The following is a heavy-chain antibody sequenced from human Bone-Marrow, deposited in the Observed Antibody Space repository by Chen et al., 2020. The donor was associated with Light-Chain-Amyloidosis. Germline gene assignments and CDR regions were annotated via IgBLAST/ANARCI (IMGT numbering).Heavy chain of an antibody. J-gene: IGHJ4*02. D-gene: IGHD3-10*01. V-gene: IGHV3-21*01. CDR2: IGPFDNHI. CDR1: GFIFSSFH. Sequence: EVQLVDSGGGLVKPGGSLRISCAGSGFIFSSFHMNWVRQAPGRGLEWVASIGPFDNHIHYPDSVKGRFTISRDNARNSLYLQMNSLTVEDTAIYYCVREDSEAFDYWGQGIQVTVSS. CDR3: VREDSEAFDY.